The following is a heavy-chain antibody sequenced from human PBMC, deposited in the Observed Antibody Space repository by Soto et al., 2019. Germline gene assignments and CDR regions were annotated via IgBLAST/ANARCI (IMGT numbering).Heavy chain of an antibody. D-gene: IGHD4-17*01. V-gene: IGHV4-34*01. J-gene: IGHJ4*02. CDR3: ARKFDYGDYKPFDY. CDR2: INHSGST. Sequence: QVQLQQWGAGLLKPSETLSLTCAVYGGSFSGYYWSWIRQPPGKGLEWIGEINHSGSTNYNPSLKSRVTISVDTSKNQFSLKLSSVTAAYTAVYYCARKFDYGDYKPFDYWGQGTLVTVSS. CDR1: GGSFSGYY.